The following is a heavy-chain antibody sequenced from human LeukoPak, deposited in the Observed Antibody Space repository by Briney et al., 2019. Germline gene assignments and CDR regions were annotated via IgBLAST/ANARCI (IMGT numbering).Heavy chain of an antibody. CDR2: IYYSGST. CDR3: ARVAYYYDSSGYTPPDY. V-gene: IGHV4-39*07. CDR1: GGSISSSSYY. D-gene: IGHD3-22*01. J-gene: IGHJ4*02. Sequence: PSETLSLTCTVSGGSISSSSYYRGWIRQPPGKGLEWIGSIYYSGSTYYNPSLKSRVTISVDTSKNQFSLKLSSVTAADTAVYYCARVAYYYDSSGYTPPDYWGQGTLVTVSS.